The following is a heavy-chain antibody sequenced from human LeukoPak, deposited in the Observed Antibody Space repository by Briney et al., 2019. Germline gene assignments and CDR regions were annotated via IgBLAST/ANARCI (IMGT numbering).Heavy chain of an antibody. CDR3: AREGMAYYYYGMDV. V-gene: IGHV3-66*01. Sequence: GGSLRLSCAASGFTVSSNYMSWVRQAPGKGLEWVSVIYSGGSTYYADSVKGRFTISRDNSKNTLYLQMNSLRAEDTAVYYCAREGMAYYYYGMDVWSQGTTVTVSS. J-gene: IGHJ6*02. CDR1: GFTVSSNY. CDR2: IYSGGST. D-gene: IGHD5-24*01.